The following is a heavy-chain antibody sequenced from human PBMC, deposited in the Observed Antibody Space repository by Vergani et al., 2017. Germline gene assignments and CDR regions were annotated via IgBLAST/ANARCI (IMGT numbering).Heavy chain of an antibody. CDR2: MNGVGYPI. Sequence: EVELVESGGGLVQPGGSLRLSCAASGFTFNESSMHWARKVPGKGLVWVSGMNGVGYPISYADSVKGRFTISRDNAKNTLFLQMNSLRAAHTAVYYCARARKXRFGVVWGNWFNPGAKETRVTVS. CDR1: GFTFNESS. J-gene: IGHJ5*02. V-gene: IGHV3-74*01. D-gene: IGHD3-3*01. CDR3: ARARKXRFGVVWGNWFNP.